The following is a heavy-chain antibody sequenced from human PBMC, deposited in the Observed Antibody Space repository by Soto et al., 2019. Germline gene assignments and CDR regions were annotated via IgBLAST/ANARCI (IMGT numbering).Heavy chain of an antibody. CDR1: GGSFSGYY. CDR2: IYYSGST. D-gene: IGHD3-10*01. J-gene: IGHJ3*02. Sequence: PSETLSLTCAIYGGSFSGYYWSWLRQHPGKGLEWIGYIYYSGSTYYNPSLKSRVTISVDTSKNQFSLKLSSVTAADTAVYYCAKAMVRGVIKPPDAFGIWGQGTMVTVSS. V-gene: IGHV4-31*11. CDR3: AKAMVRGVIKPPDAFGI.